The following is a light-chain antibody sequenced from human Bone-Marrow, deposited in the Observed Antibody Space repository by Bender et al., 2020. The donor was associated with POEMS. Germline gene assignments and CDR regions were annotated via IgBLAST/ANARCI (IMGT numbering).Light chain of an antibody. CDR3: SSYTITTPHV. Sequence: QSALTQPASVSGSPGQSITISCTGTSSDVGGYNYVSWYQQHPGKAPRLILYDHARRPSGFYCRFAGSSSSNAASMTIWALGAEDEADYCCSSYTITTPHVFGTGTKVTVL. CDR1: SSDVGGYNY. V-gene: IGLV2-14*03. J-gene: IGLJ1*01. CDR2: DHA.